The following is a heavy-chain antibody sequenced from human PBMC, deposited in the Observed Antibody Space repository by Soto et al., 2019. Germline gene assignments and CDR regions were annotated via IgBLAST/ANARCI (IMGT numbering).Heavy chain of an antibody. D-gene: IGHD2-21*01. V-gene: IGHV3-23*01. Sequence: EVQLLDSGGGLVQPGGSLRLSCAASGFTFSNYAMSWVRQGPGKGLKWVSSISSSGGTTYYADSVKGRSTISRDNSKNTLYLQMNSLRDEDTAVYYCAKRNLWNSRLTSGGVDCSAFDYWGQGTRVTVSS. CDR1: GFTFSNYA. CDR3: AKRNLWNSRLTSGGVDCSAFDY. J-gene: IGHJ4*02. CDR2: ISSSGGTT.